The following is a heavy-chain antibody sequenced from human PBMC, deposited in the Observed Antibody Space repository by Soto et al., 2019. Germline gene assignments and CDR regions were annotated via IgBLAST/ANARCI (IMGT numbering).Heavy chain of an antibody. CDR3: ARDVGVTIFGVVKENWFDP. J-gene: IGHJ5*02. D-gene: IGHD3-3*01. CDR2: IYYSGST. Sequence: SETLSLTCTVSGGSISSYYWSWIRQPPGKGLEWIGYIYYSGSTNYNPSLKSRVTISVDTSKNQFSLKLSSVTAADTAVYYCARDVGVTIFGVVKENWFDPWGQGTLVTVSS. CDR1: GGSISSYY. V-gene: IGHV4-59*01.